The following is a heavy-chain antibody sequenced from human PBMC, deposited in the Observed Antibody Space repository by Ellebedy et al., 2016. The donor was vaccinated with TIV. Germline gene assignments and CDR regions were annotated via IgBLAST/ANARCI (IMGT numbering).Heavy chain of an antibody. Sequence: GESLKISCAASGFTFSSYAMHWVRQAPGKGLEWVSAISGSGGSTYYADSVKGQFTISRDNAKNSLYLQMNNLRDEDTAVYYCARDKIEGPTHYDYWGQGILVTVSS. CDR3: ARDKIEGPTHYDY. V-gene: IGHV3-21*01. CDR2: ISGSGGST. J-gene: IGHJ4*02. CDR1: GFTFSSYA. D-gene: IGHD1-26*01.